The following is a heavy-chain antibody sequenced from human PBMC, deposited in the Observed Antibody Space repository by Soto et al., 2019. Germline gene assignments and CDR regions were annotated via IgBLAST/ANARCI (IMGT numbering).Heavy chain of an antibody. J-gene: IGHJ4*02. CDR3: AKAESKIAVDGNLFDY. V-gene: IGHV3-23*01. CDR1: GFTFSSYA. Sequence: EVQLLESGGGLVQPGGSLRLSCAASGFTFSSYAMSWVRQAPGKGLEWVSAISGSGGSTYYADSVKGRFTISRDNSNNTLYLQMNSLRAEDTAVYYCAKAESKIAVDGNLFDYWGQGALVTVSS. D-gene: IGHD6-19*01. CDR2: ISGSGGST.